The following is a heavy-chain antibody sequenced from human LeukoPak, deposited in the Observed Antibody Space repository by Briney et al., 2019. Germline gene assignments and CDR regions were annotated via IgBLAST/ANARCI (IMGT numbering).Heavy chain of an antibody. Sequence: PSETLSLTCAVYGGSFSNYYWSWIRQPPGKGLEWVGEINHSGSTNYNPSLKSRVTMSVDTSKNHFSLKLSSVTAADTAMYYCASGTAFDYWGQGALVTVSS. CDR1: GGSFSNYY. CDR2: INHSGST. J-gene: IGHJ4*02. CDR3: ASGTAFDY. V-gene: IGHV4-34*01.